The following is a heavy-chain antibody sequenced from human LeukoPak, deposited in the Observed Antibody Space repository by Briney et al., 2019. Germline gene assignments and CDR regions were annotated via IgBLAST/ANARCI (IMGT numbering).Heavy chain of an antibody. CDR2: INPNSGGT. CDR3: ASSASGYSGYDLDYYYYGMDV. J-gene: IGHJ6*02. CDR1: GYTFTGYY. V-gene: IGHV1-2*02. Sequence: DSVKVSCKASGYTFTGYYMHWVRQAPGQGLEWMGWINPNSGGTNYAQKFQGRVTMTRDTSISTAYMELSRLRSDDTAVYYCASSASGYSGYDLDYYYYGMDVWGQGTTVTVSS. D-gene: IGHD5-12*01.